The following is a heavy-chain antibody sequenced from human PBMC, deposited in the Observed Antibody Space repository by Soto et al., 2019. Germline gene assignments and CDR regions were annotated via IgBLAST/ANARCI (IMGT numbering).Heavy chain of an antibody. D-gene: IGHD1-1*01. J-gene: IGHJ6*02. CDR1: GFTFSSYA. CDR3: AKGLEPLTVGGMDV. V-gene: IGHV3-23*01. CDR2: ISGSGGST. Sequence: GGSLRLSCAASGFTFSSYAMSWVRQAPGKGLEWVSAISGSGGSTYYADSVKGRFTISRDNSKNTLYLQMNSLRAEDTAVYYCAKGLEPLTVGGMDVWGQGTTVTVSS.